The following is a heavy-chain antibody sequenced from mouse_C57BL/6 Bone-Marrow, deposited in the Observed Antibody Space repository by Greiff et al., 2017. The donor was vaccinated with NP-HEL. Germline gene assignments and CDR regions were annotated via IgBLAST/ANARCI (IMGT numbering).Heavy chain of an antibody. D-gene: IGHD1-1*01. CDR1: GYTFTSYG. V-gene: IGHV1-81*01. CDR3: VLIRDYYAMDY. J-gene: IGHJ4*01. Sequence: QVQLQQSGAELARPGASVKLSCKASGYTFTSYGISWVKQRTGQGLEWIGEIYPRSGNTYYNEKFKGKATMTADKSSSTAYMELRSLTSEDSAVYFCVLIRDYYAMDYWGQGTSVTVSS. CDR2: IYPRSGNT.